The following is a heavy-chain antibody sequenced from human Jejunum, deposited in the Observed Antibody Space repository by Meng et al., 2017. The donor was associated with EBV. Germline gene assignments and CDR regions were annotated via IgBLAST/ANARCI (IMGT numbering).Heavy chain of an antibody. V-gene: IGHV4-61*01. CDR3: ARVVDYYERSGYPDF. CDR2: IYYSGNT. Sequence: QVQLPETCPGLGKPSETLSLTCTVSGCSVSTASYYWSWIRQSPEKGLEWIGYIYYSGNTNYNPSLKSRATITVDTSKNQFSLKLSSVTAADTAVYYCARVVDYYERSGYPDFWGQGTLVTVSS. CDR1: GCSVSTASYY. D-gene: IGHD3-22*01. J-gene: IGHJ4*02.